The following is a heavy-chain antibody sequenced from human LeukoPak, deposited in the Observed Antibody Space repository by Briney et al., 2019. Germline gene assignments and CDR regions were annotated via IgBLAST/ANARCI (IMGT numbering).Heavy chain of an antibody. CDR2: ISSGSSTI. CDR1: GFTFRDAW. V-gene: IGHV3-11*01. CDR3: AKEGDRVPCYYGMDV. J-gene: IGHJ6*02. Sequence: PGGSLRLSCAASGFTFRDAWMTWVRQAPGKGLEWISHISSGSSTIYYADSVEGRFTISRDNAKNSLYLQMNSLRAEDTAVYYCAKEGDRVPCYYGMDVWGQGTTVTVSS. D-gene: IGHD3-16*01.